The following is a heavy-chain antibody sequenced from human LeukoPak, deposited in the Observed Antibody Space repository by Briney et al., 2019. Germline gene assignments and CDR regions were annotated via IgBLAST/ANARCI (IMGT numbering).Heavy chain of an antibody. CDR3: ARRWTVVVTYAFDI. J-gene: IGHJ3*02. CDR1: GGSISSSSYY. V-gene: IGHV4-39*01. D-gene: IGHD3-22*01. CDR2: IYYSGST. Sequence: PSETLSLTCTVSGGSISSSSYYRGWIRQPPGKGLEWIGSIYYSGSTYYNPSLKSRVTISVDTSKNQFSLKLSSVTAADTAVYYCARRWTVVVTYAFDIWGQGTMVTVSS.